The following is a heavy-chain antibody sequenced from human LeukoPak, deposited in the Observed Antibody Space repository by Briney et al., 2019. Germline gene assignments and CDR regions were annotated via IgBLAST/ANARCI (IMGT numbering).Heavy chain of an antibody. Sequence: GGSLRLSCAVSGFTFSSYSMNWVRQAPGKGLEWVSSISSGSSFIYYADSVRGRFTISRDNAKNSLYLQMTSLRAEDMAVYYCAELGITMIGGVWGKGTTVTISS. D-gene: IGHD3-10*02. J-gene: IGHJ6*04. CDR2: ISSGSSFI. V-gene: IGHV3-21*01. CDR1: GFTFSSYS. CDR3: AELGITMIGGV.